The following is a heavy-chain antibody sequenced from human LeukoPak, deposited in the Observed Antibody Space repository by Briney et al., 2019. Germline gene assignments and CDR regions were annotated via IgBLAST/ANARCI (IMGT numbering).Heavy chain of an antibody. V-gene: IGHV4-39*01. CDR3: ASHSSSWYYFDY. CDR1: GGSISSSSYY. D-gene: IGHD6-13*01. Sequence: PSETLSLTCTVSGGSISSSSYYWGWIRQPPGKGLEGIGSIYYSGSTYYNPSLKSRITISVYTAKNQFSLKLSSVTAADTAVYYCASHSSSWYYFDYWGQGTLVTVSS. J-gene: IGHJ4*02. CDR2: IYYSGST.